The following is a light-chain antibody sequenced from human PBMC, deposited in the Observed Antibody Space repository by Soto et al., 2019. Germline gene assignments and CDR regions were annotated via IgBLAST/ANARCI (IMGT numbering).Light chain of an antibody. J-gene: IGKJ2*01. V-gene: IGKV1-27*01. CDR2: GAS. CDR1: QGISNY. CDR3: QKYDNAPKT. Sequence: DIQMTQSPSSLSASVGDRVTITCRASQGISNYLAWYQQKPGKVPKLLIYGASALQSGVPSRFIGSGSGTEFTLTISSLQPEDAATYYCQKYDNAPKTFGQGTKLEIK.